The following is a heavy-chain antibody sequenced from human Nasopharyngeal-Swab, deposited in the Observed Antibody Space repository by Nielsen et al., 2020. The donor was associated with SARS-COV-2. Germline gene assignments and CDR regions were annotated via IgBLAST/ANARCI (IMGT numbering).Heavy chain of an antibody. Sequence: GGSLRLSCAASGFSLSLYGMHWVRQAPGKGLEWVAVIWHDGEKKYLADSVKGRFAISSDNSKNTLYLQMNSLRADDTAIYYCARDFGRDEPIDHWGQGTLVTVSS. D-gene: IGHD3/OR15-3a*01. CDR1: GFSLSLYG. J-gene: IGHJ5*02. CDR3: ARDFGRDEPIDH. V-gene: IGHV3-33*01. CDR2: IWHDGEKK.